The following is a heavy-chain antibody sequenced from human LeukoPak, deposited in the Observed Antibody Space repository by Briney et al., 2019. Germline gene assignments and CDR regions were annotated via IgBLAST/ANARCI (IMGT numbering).Heavy chain of an antibody. CDR2: ISSSSSYI. Sequence: GGSLRLSCAASGFTFSSYSMNWVRQAPGKGLEWVSSISSSSSYIYYADSVKGRFTISRDNAKNSLYLQMNSLRAEDTAVYYCARDPYGSGSYYTVESWFDPWGQGTLVTVSS. D-gene: IGHD3-10*01. CDR3: ARDPYGSGSYYTVESWFDP. CDR1: GFTFSSYS. J-gene: IGHJ5*02. V-gene: IGHV3-21*01.